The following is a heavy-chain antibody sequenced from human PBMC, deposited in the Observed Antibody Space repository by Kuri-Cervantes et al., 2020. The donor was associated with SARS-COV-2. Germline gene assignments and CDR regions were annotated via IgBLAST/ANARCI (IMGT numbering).Heavy chain of an antibody. J-gene: IGHJ4*02. Sequence: LSLTCAASGFTFDDYAMHWVRQAPGKGLEWVSGISWNSGSIGYADSVKGRFTISRDNAKNSLYLQMNSLRAEDMALYYCASDNSGSYFREGGGFDYWGQGTLVTVSS. D-gene: IGHD1-26*01. CDR1: GFTFDDYA. CDR3: ASDNSGSYFREGGGFDY. CDR2: ISWNSGSI. V-gene: IGHV3-9*03.